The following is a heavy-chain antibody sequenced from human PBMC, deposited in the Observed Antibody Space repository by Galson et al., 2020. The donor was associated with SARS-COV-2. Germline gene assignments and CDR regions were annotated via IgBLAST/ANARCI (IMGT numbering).Heavy chain of an antibody. CDR1: GGSVSSGSYY. D-gene: IGHD3-22*01. Sequence: SETLSLTCTVSGGSVSSGSYYWSWIRQPPGKGLEWIGYIYYSGSTNYNPSLKSRVTISVDTSKNQFSLKLSSVTAADTAVYYCAREGYYESSGYYYVSAPNWFDPWGQGTLVTVSS. CDR2: IYYSGST. V-gene: IGHV4-61*01. J-gene: IGHJ5*02. CDR3: AREGYYESSGYYYVSAPNWFDP.